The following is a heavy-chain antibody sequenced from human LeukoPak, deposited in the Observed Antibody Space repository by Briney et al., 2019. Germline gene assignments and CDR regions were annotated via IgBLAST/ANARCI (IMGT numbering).Heavy chain of an antibody. Sequence: SVKVSCKASGGTFSSYAISWLRQAPGQGLEWMGRIIPILGIANYAQKFQGRVTITADKSTSTAYMELSSLRSEDTAVYYCARDSRYSSSDYWGQGTLVTVSS. CDR3: ARDSRYSSSDY. CDR2: IIPILGIA. J-gene: IGHJ4*02. CDR1: GGTFSSYA. D-gene: IGHD6-6*01. V-gene: IGHV1-69*04.